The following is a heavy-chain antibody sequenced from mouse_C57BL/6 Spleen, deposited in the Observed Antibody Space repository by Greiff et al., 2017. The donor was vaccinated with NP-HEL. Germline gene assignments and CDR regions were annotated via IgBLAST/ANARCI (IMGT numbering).Heavy chain of an antibody. V-gene: IGHV2-2*01. Sequence: VQLQQSGPGLVQPSQSLSITCTVSGFSLTSYGVHWVRQSPGKGLEWLGVIWSGGSTDYNAAFISRLSISKDNSKSQVVFKMNSRQADETAICYCGRGGPHWYFDVWGTGTTVTVSS. J-gene: IGHJ1*03. CDR1: GFSLTSYG. CDR2: IWSGGST. CDR3: GRGGPHWYFDV.